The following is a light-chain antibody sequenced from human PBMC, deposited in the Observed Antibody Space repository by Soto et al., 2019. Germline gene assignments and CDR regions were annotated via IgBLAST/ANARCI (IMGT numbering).Light chain of an antibody. Sequence: QSVLTQPASVSGSPGQSITISCTGSNNDVAVYNYVSWYQQRPGKAPELLIYHVKNRPSGISNRFSGSKSGNTASLIISGLQAEDEADYYCSSLTTRSTWVFGGGTQLTVL. CDR2: HVK. CDR3: SSLTTRSTWV. J-gene: IGLJ3*02. CDR1: NNDVAVYNY. V-gene: IGLV2-14*03.